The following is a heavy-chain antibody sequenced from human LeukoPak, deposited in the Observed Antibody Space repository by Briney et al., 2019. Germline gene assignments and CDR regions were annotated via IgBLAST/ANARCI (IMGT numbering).Heavy chain of an antibody. D-gene: IGHD3-9*01. CDR3: ARAGNGILTGYFQNWYFDL. J-gene: IGHJ2*01. V-gene: IGHV4-30-4*01. Sequence: SQTLSLTCTVSGGSISSGDYYWSWIRQPPGKGLEWIGYIYYSGSTYYNPSLKSRVTISVDTSKNQFSLRLSSVTAADTAVYYCARAGNGILTGYFQNWYFDLWGRGTLVTVSS. CDR2: IYYSGST. CDR1: GGSISSGDYY.